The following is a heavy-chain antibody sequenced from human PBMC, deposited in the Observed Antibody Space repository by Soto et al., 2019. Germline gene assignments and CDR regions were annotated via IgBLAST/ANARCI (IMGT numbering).Heavy chain of an antibody. Sequence: SETLSLPCTVSGGSISSGDYYWSWIRQPPGKGLEWIGYIYYSGSTYYNPSLKSRVTISVDTSKNQFSLQMSSVTAPDTAAYFCARSEGYCSSTSGWLEPWAQGTLVTVSS. CDR1: GGSISSGDYY. CDR3: ARSEGYCSSTSGWLEP. J-gene: IGHJ5*01. V-gene: IGHV4-30-4*01. CDR2: IYYSGST. D-gene: IGHD2-2*01.